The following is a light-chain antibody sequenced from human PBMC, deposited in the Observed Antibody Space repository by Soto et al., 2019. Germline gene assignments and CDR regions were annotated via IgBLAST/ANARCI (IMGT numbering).Light chain of an antibody. CDR2: EVS. V-gene: IGLV2-14*01. CDR3: SAFTSSTTLA. J-gene: IGLJ3*02. CDR1: SSDIGGYNY. Sequence: QSMLTQPASVSGSPGQSITISCTGTSSDIGGYNYVSWYQQHPGKAPKLMIYEVSNRPSGVSNRFSGSKSGNAASLTISGLQAEDEADYYCSAFTSSTTLAFGGGTKVTVL.